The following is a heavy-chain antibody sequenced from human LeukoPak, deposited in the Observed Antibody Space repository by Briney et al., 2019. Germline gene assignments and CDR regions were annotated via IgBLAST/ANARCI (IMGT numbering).Heavy chain of an antibody. D-gene: IGHD6-13*01. CDR2: ITASGGST. Sequence: GGSLRLSCAAAGFTFSNYAMSWVRQAPGKGLEWVSAITASGGSTYYADSVKGRLTISRDNSKNTLHLQVNSLRADDTAIYYCAKKPSSSWPNFDFWGQGTLVTVSS. J-gene: IGHJ4*02. CDR3: AKKPSSSWPNFDF. CDR1: GFTFSNYA. V-gene: IGHV3-23*01.